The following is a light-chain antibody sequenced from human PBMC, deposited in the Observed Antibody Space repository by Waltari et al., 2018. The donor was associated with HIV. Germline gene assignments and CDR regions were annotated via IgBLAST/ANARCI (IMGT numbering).Light chain of an antibody. CDR1: QNVLFTPNNKNY. V-gene: IGKV4-1*01. CDR2: WAS. J-gene: IGKJ2*01. CDR3: QQYYTSPPA. Sequence: DVVMTQSPDSLAVSLGERATINCKSSQNVLFTPNNKNYLAWYQQNPQQPPKLIIYWASTRESGVPDRFSGAGSGTDFTLTISSLQAEDVAVYYCQQYYTSPPAFGQGTKVEIK.